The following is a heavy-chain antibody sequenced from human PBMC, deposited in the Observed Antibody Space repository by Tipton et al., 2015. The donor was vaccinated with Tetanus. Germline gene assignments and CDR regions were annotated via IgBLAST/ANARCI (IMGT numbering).Heavy chain of an antibody. D-gene: IGHD3-3*01. V-gene: IGHV4-59*01. CDR2: ISYSGSS. CDR3: ARANYDFPEKGPFDL. J-gene: IGHJ4*02. Sequence: LRLSCTVSSGSIDSYYWSWIRQPPGKGLEWIGYISYSGSSEYNPSLKSRVTVSEDTSKSQFSLKLSSVTAADTAVYYCARANYDFPEKGPFDLWGQGTLVIVSS. CDR1: SGSIDSYY.